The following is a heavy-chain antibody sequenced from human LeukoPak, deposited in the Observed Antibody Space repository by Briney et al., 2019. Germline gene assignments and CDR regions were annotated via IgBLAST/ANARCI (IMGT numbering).Heavy chain of an antibody. CDR3: ARVLGIVVVVAAHGTIDY. CDR2: IIPIFGTA. V-gene: IGHV1-69*05. Sequence: ASVTVSCKASGGTFSSYAISWVRQAPGQGLEWMGGIIPIFGTANYAQKLQGRVTMTTDTSTSTAYMELRSLRSDDTAVYYCARVLGIVVVVAAHGTIDYWGQGTLVTVSS. CDR1: GGTFSSYA. J-gene: IGHJ4*02. D-gene: IGHD2-15*01.